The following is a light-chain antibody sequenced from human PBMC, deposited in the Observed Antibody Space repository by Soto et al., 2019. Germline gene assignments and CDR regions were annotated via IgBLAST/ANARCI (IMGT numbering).Light chain of an antibody. CDR3: QPYEYWPLT. J-gene: IGKJ4*01. Sequence: EVVMPQSPATLSASPGEGVTLSCRARQGIGATLAWYQHKPGQTPRLPIYDTSTRATGVPARLSGSRSGPEFSLSINSLQSEDIAIDYCQPYEYWPLTFGGGTKVESK. CDR2: DTS. V-gene: IGKV3-15*01. CDR1: QGIGAT.